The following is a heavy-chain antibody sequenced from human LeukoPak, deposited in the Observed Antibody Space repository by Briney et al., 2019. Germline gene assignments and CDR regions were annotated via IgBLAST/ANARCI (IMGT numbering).Heavy chain of an antibody. V-gene: IGHV4-38-2*02. J-gene: IGHJ4*02. CDR2: IHHSGTT. CDR1: GYSISNGYY. CDR3: ARTPYSGSYSYFDY. D-gene: IGHD1-26*01. Sequence: SETLSLTCTVSGYSISNGYYWGWVRQPPGKGLEWIGNIHHSGTTYYNPSLKSRVTKSLDTSKNQFSLNLSSVTAADTAVYYCARTPYSGSYSYFDYWGQGTLVTVSS.